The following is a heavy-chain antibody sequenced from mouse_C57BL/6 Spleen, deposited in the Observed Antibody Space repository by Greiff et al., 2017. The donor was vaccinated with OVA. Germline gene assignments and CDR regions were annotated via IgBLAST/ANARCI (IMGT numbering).Heavy chain of an antibody. V-gene: IGHV5-6*01. J-gene: IGHJ2*01. D-gene: IGHD2-2*01. CDR1: GFTFSSYG. Sequence: VQLKESGGDLVKPGGSLKLSCAASGFTFSSYGMSWVRQTPDKRLEWVATISSGGSYTYYPDSVKGRFTISRDNAKNTLYLQMSSLKSEDTAMYYCASLMVTTPHFDYWGQGTTLTVSS. CDR2: ISSGGSYT. CDR3: ASLMVTTPHFDY.